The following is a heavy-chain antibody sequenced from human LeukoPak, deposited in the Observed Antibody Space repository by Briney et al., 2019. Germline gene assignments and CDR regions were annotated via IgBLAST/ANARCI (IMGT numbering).Heavy chain of an antibody. Sequence: GGSLRLSCTASGFTFSSYAMSWVRQAPGKGLEWVSTISGSGGTTYYSDSVKGRFTMSRDNSKNTLNLQMNSLRAEDTAVYYCAKDRNYDFTVDAFDIWGQGTLVTVSS. CDR1: GFTFSSYA. J-gene: IGHJ3*02. CDR3: AKDRNYDFTVDAFDI. V-gene: IGHV3-23*01. D-gene: IGHD1-7*01. CDR2: ISGSGGTT.